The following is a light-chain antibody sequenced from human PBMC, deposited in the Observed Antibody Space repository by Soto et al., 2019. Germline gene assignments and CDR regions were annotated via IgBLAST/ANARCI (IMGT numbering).Light chain of an antibody. CDR3: QQYNIWHPTMA. CDR2: GAS. V-gene: IGKV3-15*01. CDR1: QSVSSD. J-gene: IGKJ1*01. Sequence: VVTQSPATLSVFPGETATLSCRASQSVSSDLAWYQQRPGQAPRLLIYGASTRATGIPARFRGSGSGTEFRLTISSLQSEDFATYYCQQYNIWHPTMAFCRGTNVDIK.